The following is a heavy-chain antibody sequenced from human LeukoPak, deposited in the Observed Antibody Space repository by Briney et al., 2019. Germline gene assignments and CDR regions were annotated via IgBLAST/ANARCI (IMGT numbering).Heavy chain of an antibody. J-gene: IGHJ4*02. V-gene: IGHV1-18*01. CDR1: GYIFTGYD. CDR3: ARAYCSGATCYLFAY. D-gene: IGHD2-15*01. Sequence: GASVKVSCKASGYIFTGYDISWLRQAPGQGLEWMGWISPKNGHTNYAQKLQGRVTMTTDTSTTTAYMDLRSLRSDDTAFYYCARAYCSGATCYLFAYWGQGTLVTVSS. CDR2: ISPKNGHT.